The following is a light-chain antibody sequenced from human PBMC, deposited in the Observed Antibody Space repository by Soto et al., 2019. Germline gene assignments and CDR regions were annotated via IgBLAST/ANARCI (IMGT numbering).Light chain of an antibody. Sequence: QSVLTQQPSLSGAPGQRVTISCTGSSSNIGAEYDVHWYQQVPGTAPKLLIFGNSNRPSGVPDRFSGSKSDTSASLAITGLQAEDEADYYCQSYDSSLRGSVFGTGTKVTVL. CDR2: GNS. CDR1: SSNIGAEYD. J-gene: IGLJ1*01. CDR3: QSYDSSLRGSV. V-gene: IGLV1-40*01.